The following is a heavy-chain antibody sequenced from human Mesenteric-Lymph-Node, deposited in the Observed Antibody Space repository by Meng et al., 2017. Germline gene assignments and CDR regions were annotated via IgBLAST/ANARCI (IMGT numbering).Heavy chain of an antibody. J-gene: IGHJ4*02. V-gene: IGHV3-49*03. CDR1: GFTFGDYA. CDR3: TKWFGELLPPSTYYFDY. CDR2: IRSEAYGGTT. Sequence: GGSLRLSCTASGFTFGDYAMSWFRQAPGKGLEWVGFIRSEAYGGTTEYAASVKGRFTISRDDSKSIAYLQMNSLKTEDTAVYYCTKWFGELLPPSTYYFDYWGQGTLVTVSS. D-gene: IGHD3-10*01.